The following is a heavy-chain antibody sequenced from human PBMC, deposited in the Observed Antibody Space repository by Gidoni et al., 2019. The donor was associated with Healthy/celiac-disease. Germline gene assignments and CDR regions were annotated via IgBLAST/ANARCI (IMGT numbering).Heavy chain of an antibody. Sequence: QVQLVESGGGVVQPWRSLRLSCAASGFPFSTYCMHWVRQAQGKGLDWVAVIWYDGSNKYYADSVKGRFTISRDNSKNTLYLQMNSLRAEDTAVYYCARGDYYDSSGYPTYDYWGQGTLVTVSS. D-gene: IGHD3-22*01. CDR2: IWYDGSNK. CDR1: GFPFSTYC. J-gene: IGHJ4*02. V-gene: IGHV3-33*01. CDR3: ARGDYYDSSGYPTYDY.